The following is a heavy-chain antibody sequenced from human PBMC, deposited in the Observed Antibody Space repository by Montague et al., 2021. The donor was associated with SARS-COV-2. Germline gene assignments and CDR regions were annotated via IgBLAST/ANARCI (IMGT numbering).Heavy chain of an antibody. CDR2: INHTGSA. D-gene: IGHD3-3*01. CDR3: ARGQGTISGVLIFIPASGPLDV. Sequence: SETLSLTCAVYSGSFSDYYWTWVRQTPGKGLEWIGEINHTGSASYKPSLKSRVNLSKDTSKNQFSLKLQSLTAADTAVYYCARGQGTISGVLIFIPASGPLDVWGQGTLVTVSS. CDR1: SGSFSDYY. V-gene: IGHV4-34*01. J-gene: IGHJ3*01.